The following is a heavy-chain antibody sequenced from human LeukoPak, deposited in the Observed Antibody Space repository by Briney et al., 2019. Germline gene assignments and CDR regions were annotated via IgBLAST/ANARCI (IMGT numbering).Heavy chain of an antibody. D-gene: IGHD3-22*01. Sequence: PGGSLRLSCAASGFTVSSNYMSWVRQAPGKGLEWVSVIYSGGSTYYADSVKGRFTISRDNSKNTLYLQMSSLRAEDTAVYYCARDFNYYDSSGLLDWGQGTLVTVSS. V-gene: IGHV3-66*01. CDR2: IYSGGST. CDR3: ARDFNYYDSSGLLD. J-gene: IGHJ4*02. CDR1: GFTVSSNY.